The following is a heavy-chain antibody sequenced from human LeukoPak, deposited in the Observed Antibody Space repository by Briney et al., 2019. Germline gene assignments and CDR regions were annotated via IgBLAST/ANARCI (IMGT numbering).Heavy chain of an antibody. CDR1: GDSITSNSYW. CDR3: ARRGIWDLQIGNWFDP. D-gene: IGHD3-16*01. J-gene: IGHJ5*02. CDR2: IYSSGNS. Sequence: SETLSLTCSLSGDSITSNSYWWGWIPQSPGKGLGGSGRIYSSGNSYYNPSLKSRATISPDTSKNQYSLRLTSVTAADTAVYYCARRGIWDLQIGNWFDPWGQGILVTVSS. V-gene: IGHV4-39*01.